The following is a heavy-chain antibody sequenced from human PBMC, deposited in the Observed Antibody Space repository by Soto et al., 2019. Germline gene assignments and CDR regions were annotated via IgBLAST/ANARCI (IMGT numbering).Heavy chain of an antibody. Sequence: EVQLVESGGGLVQPGGSLRLSCAASGFTFSSYSMNWVRQAPGKGLEWVSYISSSSSTLYYADSVKGRFTISRDNAKNSLYLQKNSLRAEDTAVYYCARAKNSYWYFDLWGRGTLVTVSS. D-gene: IGHD1-7*01. V-gene: IGHV3-48*01. CDR3: ARAKNSYWYFDL. J-gene: IGHJ2*01. CDR1: GFTFSSYS. CDR2: ISSSSSTL.